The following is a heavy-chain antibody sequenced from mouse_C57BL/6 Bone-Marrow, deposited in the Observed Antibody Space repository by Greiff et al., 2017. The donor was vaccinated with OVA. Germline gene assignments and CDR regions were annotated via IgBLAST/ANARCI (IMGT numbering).Heavy chain of an antibody. CDR1: GYTFTSYW. Sequence: QVHVKQPGAELVKPGASVKMSCKASGYTFTSYWITWVKQRPGQGLEWIGDIYPGSGSTNYNEKFKSKATLTVDTSSSTAYMQLSSLTSEDSAVYYCARSGSNYEGDYWGQGTTLTVSS. D-gene: IGHD2-5*01. CDR2: IYPGSGST. V-gene: IGHV1-55*01. J-gene: IGHJ2*01. CDR3: ARSGSNYEGDY.